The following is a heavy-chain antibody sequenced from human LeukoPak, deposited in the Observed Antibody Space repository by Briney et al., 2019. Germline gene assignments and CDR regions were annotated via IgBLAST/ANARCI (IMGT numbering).Heavy chain of an antibody. D-gene: IGHD4-11*01. Sequence: SETLSLTCTVSGGSISSRSYCWSWIRQPAGKGLEWIGHVHISGSTNYNSSLKSRVTISVDTSKNQFSLKLSSVTAADTAVYFCARGRMSPSTWHSTYYYYFYMDVWGKGTTVTVSS. J-gene: IGHJ6*03. CDR2: VHISGST. CDR3: ARGRMSPSTWHSTYYYYFYMDV. V-gene: IGHV4-61*10. CDR1: GGSISSRSYC.